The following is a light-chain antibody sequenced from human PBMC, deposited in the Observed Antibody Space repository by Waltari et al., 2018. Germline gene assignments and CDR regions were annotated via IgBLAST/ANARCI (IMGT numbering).Light chain of an antibody. J-gene: IGLJ1*01. Sequence: QSVLTQPPSASGAPGQRVTISCTGSSSNIGAGLDLHWYHQLPGTAPQLLIFGNTNRPSGVPDRFSGSKSGTSASLAITGLQAEDEGDYYCQSSDSGLSGSVFGTGTRVTVL. CDR3: QSSDSGLSGSV. V-gene: IGLV1-40*01. CDR1: SSNIGAGLD. CDR2: GNT.